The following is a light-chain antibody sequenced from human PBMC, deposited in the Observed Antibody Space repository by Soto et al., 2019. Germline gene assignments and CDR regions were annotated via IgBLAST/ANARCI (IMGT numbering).Light chain of an antibody. Sequence: DIQMTQSPSSLSASVGDRVTITCRASQSISTYLNWYQQKPGKAPKLLIYESSILQRGVPSWFSCSGSGTDFTLTISSLQPEDFATYYCQHSYRTPRTFGQGTKVDIK. CDR1: QSISTY. CDR3: QHSYRTPRT. CDR2: ESS. V-gene: IGKV1-39*01. J-gene: IGKJ1*01.